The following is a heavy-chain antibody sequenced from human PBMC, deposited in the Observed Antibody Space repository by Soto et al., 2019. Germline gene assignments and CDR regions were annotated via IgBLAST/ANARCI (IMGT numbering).Heavy chain of an antibody. D-gene: IGHD4-4*01. CDR1: GFSLSTSGVG. V-gene: IGHV2-5*01. CDR3: ARRPRYSNYVDY. CDR2: IYRNDDK. J-gene: IGHJ4*02. Sequence: SGPTLVNPTQTLTLTCTFSGFSLSTSGVGVGWIRQPPGKALEWLALIYRNDDKRYSPSLKSRLTIAKDTSKNQVVLNMTNMDPVDTATYFCARRPRYSNYVDYWAQGTLVTVSS.